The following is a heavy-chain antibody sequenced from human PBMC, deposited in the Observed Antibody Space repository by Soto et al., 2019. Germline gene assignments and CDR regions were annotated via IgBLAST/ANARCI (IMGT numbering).Heavy chain of an antibody. CDR2: IIPIFGTA. Sequence: QVQLVQSGAEVKKPGSSVKVSCKASGGTFSSYAISWVRQAPGQGLEWMGGIIPIFGTANYAQKFQCRVTITADETTNTAYMELSSLSSEDTAVYYCATTPPNPSGSYHDYWGQGTLGTVSS. D-gene: IGHD1-26*01. J-gene: IGHJ4*02. V-gene: IGHV1-69*01. CDR1: GGTFSSYA. CDR3: ATTPPNPSGSYHDY.